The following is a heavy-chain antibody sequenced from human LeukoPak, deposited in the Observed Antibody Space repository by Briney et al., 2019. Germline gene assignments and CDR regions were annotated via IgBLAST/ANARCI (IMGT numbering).Heavy chain of an antibody. CDR1: GFTFREYS. V-gene: IGHV3-23*01. Sequence: GGSLRLSCAASGFTFREYSMSWVRQAPGKGLEWVSNIRSNGRDTYYTDSVKGRFTISRDNSKNTVYLEMNSLRAGDTAVYYCAKGGYTTWFDPCGQGTLVTVSS. CDR3: AKGGYTTWFDP. D-gene: IGHD2-15*01. CDR2: IRSNGRDT. J-gene: IGHJ5*02.